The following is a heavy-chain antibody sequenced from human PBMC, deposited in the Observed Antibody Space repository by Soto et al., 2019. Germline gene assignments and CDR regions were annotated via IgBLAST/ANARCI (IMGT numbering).Heavy chain of an antibody. J-gene: IGHJ3*02. Sequence: GGSLRLSCAASGFTFSSYAMSWVRQAPGKGLEWVSAISGSGGSTYYADSVKGRFTISRDNSKNTLYLQMNSLRAEDTAVYYCAKVSVMTTVTSDAFDIWGQGTMVTVSS. D-gene: IGHD4-17*01. CDR3: AKVSVMTTVTSDAFDI. V-gene: IGHV3-23*01. CDR2: ISGSGGST. CDR1: GFTFSSYA.